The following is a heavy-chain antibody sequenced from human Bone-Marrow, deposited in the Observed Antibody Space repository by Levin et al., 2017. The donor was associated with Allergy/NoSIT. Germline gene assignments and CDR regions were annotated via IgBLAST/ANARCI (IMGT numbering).Heavy chain of an antibody. CDR1: GFTFNNAW. CDR2: IKSKSNGGTT. V-gene: IGHV3-15*01. Sequence: PGGSLRLSCAASGFTFNNAWMSWVRQPPGKGLEWVGRIKSKSNGGTTDYPSPVKGRFAISRDDSKNTMYLQINSLQTEDTAVYYCTTSRDDSWTGYYPYWGQGTLVTVSS. D-gene: IGHD3/OR15-3a*01. J-gene: IGHJ4*02. CDR3: TTSRDDSWTGYYPY.